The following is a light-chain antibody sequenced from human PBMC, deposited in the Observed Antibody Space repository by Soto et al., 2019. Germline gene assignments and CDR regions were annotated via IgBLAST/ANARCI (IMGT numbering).Light chain of an antibody. Sequence: EIVLTQSPGTLSLSPGERATLSCRASQSVSSSFLSWYQQKPGQAPRLLIYGASGRATGIPDRFSGSGSGTDLILPLGGRGPEDFEVYYFRKYGTALGTFGKGPRWKSN. CDR3: RKYGTALGT. V-gene: IGKV3-20*01. CDR1: QSVSSSF. J-gene: IGKJ1*01. CDR2: GAS.